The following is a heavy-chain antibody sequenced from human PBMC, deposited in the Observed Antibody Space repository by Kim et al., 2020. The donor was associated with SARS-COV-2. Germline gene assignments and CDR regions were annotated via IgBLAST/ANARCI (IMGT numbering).Heavy chain of an antibody. CDR3: ATGYCSSTSCYAENWFDP. V-gene: IGHV1-24*01. Sequence: ASVTVSCKVSGYTLTELSMHCVRQAPGKGLEWMGGFDPEDGETIYAQKFQGRVTMTEDTSTDTAYMELSSLRSEDTAVYYCATGYCSSTSCYAENWFDPWGQGTLVTVSS. CDR1: GYTLTELS. J-gene: IGHJ5*02. CDR2: FDPEDGET. D-gene: IGHD2-2*01.